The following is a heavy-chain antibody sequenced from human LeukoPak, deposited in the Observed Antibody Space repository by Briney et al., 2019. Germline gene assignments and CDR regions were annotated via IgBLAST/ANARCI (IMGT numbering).Heavy chain of an antibody. Sequence: SETLSLTCTVSGGSASSGSYYWSWIRQPPGKGLEWIGYIYYSGSTNYNPSLKSRVTISVDTSKNQFSLKLSSVTAADTAVYYCAREGRNWFDPWGQGTLVTVSS. V-gene: IGHV4-61*01. CDR1: GGSASSGSYY. CDR2: IYYSGST. D-gene: IGHD2-15*01. J-gene: IGHJ5*02. CDR3: AREGRNWFDP.